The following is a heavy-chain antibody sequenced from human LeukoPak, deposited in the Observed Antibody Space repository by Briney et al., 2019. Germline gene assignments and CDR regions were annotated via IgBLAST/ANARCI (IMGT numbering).Heavy chain of an antibody. D-gene: IGHD4-23*01. Sequence: PSETLPLTCTVSGGATSSSNYYWAWIRQPPGKGLEWIGSIFYSGTTHYNPSLKSRVTISVDTSKNQFSLKLTSVTAADTAVYYCARLSNYGGHSGDGYWGQGTLVTVSS. CDR2: IFYSGTT. J-gene: IGHJ4*02. V-gene: IGHV4-39*01. CDR1: GGATSSSNYY. CDR3: ARLSNYGGHSGDGY.